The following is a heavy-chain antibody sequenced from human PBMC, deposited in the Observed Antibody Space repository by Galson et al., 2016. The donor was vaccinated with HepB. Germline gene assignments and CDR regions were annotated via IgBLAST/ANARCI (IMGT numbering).Heavy chain of an antibody. CDR3: ARQIVVVVAATRGVDWFDP. CDR2: IYYSGST. D-gene: IGHD2-15*01. J-gene: IGHJ5*02. V-gene: IGHV4-39*01. Sequence: SETLSLTCTVSGGSIRSGDYYWSWIRQPPGKGLEWIGSIYYSGSTYYNPSLKSRVTMSVDTSKNQFSLKLNSVTAADTAVYYCARQIVVVVAATRGVDWFDPWGQGTLVTVSS. CDR1: GGSIRSGDYY.